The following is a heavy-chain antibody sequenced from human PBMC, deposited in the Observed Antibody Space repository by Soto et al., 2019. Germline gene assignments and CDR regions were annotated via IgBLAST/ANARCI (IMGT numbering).Heavy chain of an antibody. CDR1: GFTFSSYG. CDR2: ISYDGSNK. Sequence: QVQLVESGGGVVQPGRSLRLSCAASGFTFSSYGMHWVRQAPGKGLEWVAVISYDGSNKYYADSVKGRFTISRDNSKNTLYLQMNSLRAEDTAVYYCAISAPDRGNYYYGMDVWGQGTTVTVSS. CDR3: AISAPDRGNYYYGMDV. D-gene: IGHD1-26*01. J-gene: IGHJ6*02. V-gene: IGHV3-30*03.